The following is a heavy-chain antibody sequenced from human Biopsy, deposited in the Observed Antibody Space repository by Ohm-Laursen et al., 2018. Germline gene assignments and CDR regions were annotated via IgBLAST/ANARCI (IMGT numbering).Heavy chain of an antibody. CDR3: TTYQY. Sequence: SLRLSCAASGLTFTTALMSWVRQAPGKGLEWVGRIKSKTDGGTIDYAASVKGRIIISRGDSKKTVYLQMNSLKTEDTGVYYCTTYQYWGQGTLVTVSS. D-gene: IGHD3-16*02. CDR1: GLTFTTAL. V-gene: IGHV3-15*01. CDR2: IKSKTDGGTI. J-gene: IGHJ4*02.